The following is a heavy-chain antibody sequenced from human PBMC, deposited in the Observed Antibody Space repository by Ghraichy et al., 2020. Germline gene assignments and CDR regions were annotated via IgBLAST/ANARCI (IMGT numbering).Heavy chain of an antibody. J-gene: IGHJ6*02. CDR3: AKGGSTVRFFYYNGMDV. D-gene: IGHD4-17*01. V-gene: IGHV3-23*01. Sequence: LSLTCAASRFTFSSYAISWVRQAPGKGLEWVSGISSSGSRTYYADSVKGRFSISRDNSKSTLYLQMNSLRAEDTAVYYCAKGGSTVRFFYYNGMDVWGQGTTVTVSS. CDR2: ISSSGSRT. CDR1: RFTFSSYA.